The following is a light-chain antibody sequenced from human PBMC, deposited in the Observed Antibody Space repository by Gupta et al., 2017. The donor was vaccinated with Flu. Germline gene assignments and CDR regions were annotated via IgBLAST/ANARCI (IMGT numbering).Light chain of an antibody. CDR2: EVS. CDR1: SSDVGGSNY. J-gene: IGLJ2*01. Sequence: TSSDVGGSNYVSWYQHHPGKVPKLLIYEVSNRPSGISNRFSGSKSGNTASLTISGLQAEDDTDYYCSSYTSSSTLVFGGGTKLTVL. CDR3: SSYTSSSTLV. V-gene: IGLV2-14*01.